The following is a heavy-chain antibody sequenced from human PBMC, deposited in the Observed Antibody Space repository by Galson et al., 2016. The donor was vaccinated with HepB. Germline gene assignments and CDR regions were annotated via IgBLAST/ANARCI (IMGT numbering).Heavy chain of an antibody. V-gene: IGHV1-8*01. D-gene: IGHD3-16*01. J-gene: IGHJ6*03. Sequence: SVKVSCKASGYTFSSYDIDWVRQATGQGLEWMGWTSPNSGKTGFAQKFQGRVTMTRNTSISTAFMELSSLRPEDTAVYYCARRGSGRVWGSGEYFYMDVWGKGTTVTVS. CDR2: TSPNSGKT. CDR1: GYTFSSYD. CDR3: ARRGSGRVWGSGEYFYMDV.